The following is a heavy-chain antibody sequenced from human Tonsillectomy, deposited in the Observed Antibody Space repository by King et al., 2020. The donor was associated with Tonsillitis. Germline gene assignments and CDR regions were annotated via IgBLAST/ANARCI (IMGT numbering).Heavy chain of an antibody. Sequence: QLVQSGAEMKKPGSSVKVSCKTSGGTFSSDAVSWVRQVPGQGLEWMGGIIPMFATTNYAQKFQGRVTITADESTSTAYMELSGLRSEDTAVYYCARPRRELVRDYYYAMDVWGQGTTVTVSS. CDR3: ARPRRELVRDYYYAMDV. J-gene: IGHJ6*02. CDR1: GGTFSSDA. V-gene: IGHV1-69*01. CDR2: IIPMFATT. D-gene: IGHD6-6*01.